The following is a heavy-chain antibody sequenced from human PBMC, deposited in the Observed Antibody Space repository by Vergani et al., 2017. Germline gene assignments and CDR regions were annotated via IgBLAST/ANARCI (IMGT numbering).Heavy chain of an antibody. CDR3: ARHSTVEWLVKLGWIDP. V-gene: IGHV4-39*01. D-gene: IGHD6-19*01. J-gene: IGHJ5*02. CDR2: IYYSGST. CDR1: GGPFSGGSHY. Sequence: QVQLKESGPGLVGPSETLSLTCTVSGGPFSGGSHYWGWIRQPPGKGLEWIASIYYSGSTYYNPSLKSRVTISVDTSKNQFSLKLSSVTAADTAVYFCARHSTVEWLVKLGWIDPWGQGILVTVSS.